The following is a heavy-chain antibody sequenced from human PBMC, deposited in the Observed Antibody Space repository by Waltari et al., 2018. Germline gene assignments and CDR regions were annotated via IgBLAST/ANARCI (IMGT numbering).Heavy chain of an antibody. CDR3: AKTSGGDYYYYYYMDV. Sequence: EVQLVESGGGLVQPGGSLRLSCAASGFTFSSYAMSWVRQAPGKGLEWVSAISGRCGSTYYADSVKCRFTISRDNSKNTLYLQMNSLRAEDTAVYYCAKTSGGDYYYYYYMDVWGKGTTVTVSS. D-gene: IGHD3-10*01. V-gene: IGHV3-23*04. CDR1: GFTFSSYA. J-gene: IGHJ6*03. CDR2: ISGRCGST.